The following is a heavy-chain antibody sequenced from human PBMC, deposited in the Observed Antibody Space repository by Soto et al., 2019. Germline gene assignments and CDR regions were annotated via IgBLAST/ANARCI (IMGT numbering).Heavy chain of an antibody. CDR3: AKERRCSGGSCYYFDY. Sequence: SMRVWNAAAGGTCGGLGVRWIRKETGKGLVWVSRINGDGGSTNYADPVKGRFTISRDNSKNTLYLQMNSLRAEDTAVYYCAKERRCSGGSCYYFDYWGQGTLVTVSS. J-gene: IGHJ4*02. D-gene: IGHD2-15*01. CDR2: INGDGGST. V-gene: IGHV3-23*01. CDR1: GGTCGGLG.